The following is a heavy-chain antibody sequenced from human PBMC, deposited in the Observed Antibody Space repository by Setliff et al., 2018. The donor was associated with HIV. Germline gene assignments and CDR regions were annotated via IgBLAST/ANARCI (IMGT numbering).Heavy chain of an antibody. J-gene: IGHJ4*02. CDR1: GGSISSTSYY. CDR3: ARLIHTGLLYFDF. D-gene: IGHD2-8*02. Sequence: SETLSLTCTVSGGSISSTSYYWGWIRQPPGTGLEWIGSISSSGNTYYNPSLKSRVTTSVDTPKNQFSLKLNSVTAADTAVYFCARLIHTGLLYFDFWGLGTLVTVSS. V-gene: IGHV4-39*01. CDR2: ISSSGNT.